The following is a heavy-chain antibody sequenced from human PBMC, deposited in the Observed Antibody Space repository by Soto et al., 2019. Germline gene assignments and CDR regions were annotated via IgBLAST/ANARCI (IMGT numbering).Heavy chain of an antibody. CDR2: ISGSGGST. CDR3: AKDRFVVVVVTNWFDP. V-gene: IGHV3-23*01. Sequence: GGSLRLSCAASGFTFSSYAMSWVRQAPGKGLEWVSAISGSGGSTYYADSVKGRFTISRDNSKNTLYLQMNSLRAEDTAVYYCAKDRFVVVVVTNWFDPWGQGTLVTVSS. CDR1: GFTFSSYA. D-gene: IGHD2-15*01. J-gene: IGHJ5*02.